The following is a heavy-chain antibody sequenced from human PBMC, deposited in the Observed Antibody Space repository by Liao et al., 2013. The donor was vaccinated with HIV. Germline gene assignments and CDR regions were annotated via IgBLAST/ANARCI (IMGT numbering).Heavy chain of an antibody. CDR2: IDSSGKA. Sequence: QLQLQESGPGLVKPSETLSLTCSVSDGSISRGSYYWSWIRQPAGKGLEWIGRIDSSGKAEYFSSLRGRVTLSIDTYKNQFSLRLTSVTAADTAVYYCARGGSYRLYYFDYWGQGTLVTVSS. V-gene: IGHV4-61*02. D-gene: IGHD3-16*02. J-gene: IGHJ4*02. CDR1: DGSISRGSYY. CDR3: ARGGSYRLYYFDY.